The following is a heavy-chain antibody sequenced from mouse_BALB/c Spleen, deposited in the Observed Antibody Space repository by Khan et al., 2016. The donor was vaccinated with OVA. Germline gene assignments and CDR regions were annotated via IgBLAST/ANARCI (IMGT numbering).Heavy chain of an antibody. Sequence: EVELVESGGDLVKPGGSPKLLCSASGFSFRTYAMSWARQTPEKRLEWVASISSGGDNIYYPDSVKGRFPIPRDNAKNTLYLQMSSLRSEDTAMYYCARHNYVPFAYWGQETLVTVSA. CDR1: GFSFRTYA. CDR2: ISSGGDNI. D-gene: IGHD2-1*01. CDR3: ARHNYVPFAY. J-gene: IGHJ3*01. V-gene: IGHV5-9-3*01.